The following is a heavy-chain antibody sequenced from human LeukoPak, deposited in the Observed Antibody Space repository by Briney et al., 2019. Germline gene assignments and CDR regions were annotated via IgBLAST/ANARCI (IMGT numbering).Heavy chain of an antibody. V-gene: IGHV3-21*04. CDR3: ASDFPLYYYYMDV. J-gene: IGHJ6*03. CDR1: GFTLIKFG. Sequence: GGSLRPSCTASGFTLIKFGLSWVRQAPGKGLEWVASVHTTTTIAAGTTFYADSVKGRFTISGDSSKNTVYLQMNTLRVEDTAVYYCASDFPLYYYYMDVWGKGTTVTVSS. CDR2: VHTTTTIAAGTT.